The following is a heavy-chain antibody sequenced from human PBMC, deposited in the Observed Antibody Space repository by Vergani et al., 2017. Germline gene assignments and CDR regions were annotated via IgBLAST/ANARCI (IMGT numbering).Heavy chain of an antibody. CDR1: GGTFSSYA. Sequence: QVQLVQSGAEVKKPGSSVKVSCKASGGTFSSYAISWVRQAPGQGLEWMGRIIPILGIANYAQKFQGRVTITADKSTSTAYMELSSLRSEDTAVYYCARESLNYYDSSGPSREFDPWGQVTMVTVSS. CDR3: ARESLNYYDSSGPSREFDP. CDR2: IIPILGIA. D-gene: IGHD3-22*01. V-gene: IGHV1-69*04. J-gene: IGHJ3*01.